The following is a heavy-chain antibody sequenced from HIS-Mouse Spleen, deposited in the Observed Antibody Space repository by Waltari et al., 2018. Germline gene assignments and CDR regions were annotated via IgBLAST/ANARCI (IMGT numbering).Heavy chain of an antibody. J-gene: IGHJ2*01. CDR3: AREIPYSSSWYDWYFDL. D-gene: IGHD6-13*01. Sequence: QLQLQESGPGLVKPSETLSLTCTVSGGSISSSSYYWGWIRQPPGKGLEWIGSIYSSGSTSYKPSLKSRVTISVDTSKNQFSLKLSSVTAADTAVYYCAREIPYSSSWYDWYFDLWGRGTLVTVSS. CDR1: GGSISSSSYY. V-gene: IGHV4-39*07. CDR2: IYSSGST.